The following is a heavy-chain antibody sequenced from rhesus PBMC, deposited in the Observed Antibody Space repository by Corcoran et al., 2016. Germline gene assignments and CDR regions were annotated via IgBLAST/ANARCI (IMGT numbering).Heavy chain of an antibody. Sequence: EVQLVQSGAEVKKPGASVKISCKASGYTFTDYYLHWVRQAPGKGLEWMGSVDPEDGEAIHAKKFQDSVTTPADTSTDTAYMELSSLRSEDTAVYYCARAQGGRGGLDSWGQGVVVTVSS. V-gene: IGHV1-111*02. D-gene: IGHD1-44*02. CDR1: GYTFTDYY. CDR2: VDPEDGEA. J-gene: IGHJ6*01. CDR3: ARAQGGRGGLDS.